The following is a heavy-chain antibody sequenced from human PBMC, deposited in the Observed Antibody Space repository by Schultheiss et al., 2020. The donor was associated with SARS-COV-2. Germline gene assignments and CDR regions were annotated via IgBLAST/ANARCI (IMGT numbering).Heavy chain of an antibody. CDR1: GYSFTSYW. Sequence: GESLKISCKGSGYSFTSYWIGWVRQMPGKGLEWMGIIYPGDSDTRYSPSFQGQVTMSADKSISTAYLQWSSLKASDTAIYYCARHGGWTGYYIGLGYYYGMDVWGQGTTVTVSS. CDR3: ARHGGWTGYYIGLGYYYGMDV. J-gene: IGHJ6*02. CDR2: IYPGDSDT. V-gene: IGHV5-51*01. D-gene: IGHD3/OR15-3a*01.